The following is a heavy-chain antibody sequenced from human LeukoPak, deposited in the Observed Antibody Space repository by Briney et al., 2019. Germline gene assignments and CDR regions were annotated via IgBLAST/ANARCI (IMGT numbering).Heavy chain of an antibody. V-gene: IGHV4-59*08. D-gene: IGHD3-10*01. Sequence: SETLSLTCTVSGASISRYYWSWIRQPPGKGLEWIGYISYSRSTNYNPSLKSRVTISADTSKNQVSLTLSSVTAADTAVYYCARHPELYFFDYWGQGTLVTVSS. CDR2: ISYSRST. CDR3: ARHPELYFFDY. CDR1: GASISRYY. J-gene: IGHJ4*02.